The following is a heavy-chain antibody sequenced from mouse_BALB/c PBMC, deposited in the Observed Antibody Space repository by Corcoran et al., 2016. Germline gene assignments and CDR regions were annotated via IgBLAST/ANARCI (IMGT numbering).Heavy chain of an antibody. CDR1: TYAFTNYE. V-gene: IGHV9-1*02. J-gene: IGHJ3*01. D-gene: IGHD2-9*01. Sequence: IQLVQSGPELKKTGETVKISCKASTYAFTNYEMNWMKQAPGKGLKLMGWINTYTGEPTYADDFNGRFDFSVENSANTAYLQINNLKNEDMATYFCARTYYGYTWFGYWGQGTLVTVSA. CDR3: ARTYYGYTWFGY. CDR2: INTYTGEP.